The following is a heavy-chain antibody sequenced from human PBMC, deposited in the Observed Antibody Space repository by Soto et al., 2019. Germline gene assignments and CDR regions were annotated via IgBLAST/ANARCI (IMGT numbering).Heavy chain of an antibody. Sequence: QVQLVQSGAEVRKPGASVKVSCQASGYTFSNYAISWLRQAPGQGPEWMGWISAYSGQTKYAEKFQDRVTMATDTSTSTAYLELRSLRSDDTALYYCAKDEPRWLHGPFDHWGQGTLLTVSS. CDR2: ISAYSGQT. CDR3: AKDEPRWLHGPFDH. V-gene: IGHV1-18*01. D-gene: IGHD5-12*01. CDR1: GYTFSNYA. J-gene: IGHJ4*02.